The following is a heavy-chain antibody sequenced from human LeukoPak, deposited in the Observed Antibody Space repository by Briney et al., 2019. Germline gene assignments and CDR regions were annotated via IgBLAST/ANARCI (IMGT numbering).Heavy chain of an antibody. CDR2: IYTSGST. D-gene: IGHD3-3*01. Sequence: SETLSLTCTVSGGSISSGSYYWSWIRQPAGKGLEWIGRIYTSGSTNYNPSLKSRVTISVDTSKNQFSLKLSSVTAADTAVYYCASRARGDFWSGYDRWFDPWGQGTLVTVSS. CDR3: ASRARGDFWSGYDRWFDP. J-gene: IGHJ5*02. CDR1: GGSISSGSYY. V-gene: IGHV4-61*02.